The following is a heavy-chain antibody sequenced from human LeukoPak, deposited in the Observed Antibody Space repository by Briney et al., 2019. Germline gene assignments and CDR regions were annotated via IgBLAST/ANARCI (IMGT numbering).Heavy chain of an antibody. CDR3: AKRGVVIRVILVGFHKEAYYFDS. CDR1: GITLSNYG. Sequence: GGSLRLSCAVSGITLSNYGMGWVRQAPGKGLEWVAGISDSGGRTNYADSVKGRFTISRDNPKNTLYLQMNSLRAEDTAVYFCAKRGVVIRVILVGFHKEAYYFDSWGQGALVTVSS. CDR2: ISDSGGRT. V-gene: IGHV3-23*01. D-gene: IGHD3-22*01. J-gene: IGHJ4*02.